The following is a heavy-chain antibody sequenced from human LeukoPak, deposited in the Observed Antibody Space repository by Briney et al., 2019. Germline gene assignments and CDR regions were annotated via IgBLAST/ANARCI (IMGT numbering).Heavy chain of an antibody. Sequence: GGSLRLSCAASGFTFSSYWMNWARQAPGKGLEWVASINHNGNVNYYVDSVKGRFTISRDNAKNSLYLQMDSLRAEDTAVYYCARSRSAGYWGQGTLVTVSS. J-gene: IGHJ4*02. CDR3: ARSRSAGY. CDR2: INHNGNVN. V-gene: IGHV3-7*01. CDR1: GFTFSSYW.